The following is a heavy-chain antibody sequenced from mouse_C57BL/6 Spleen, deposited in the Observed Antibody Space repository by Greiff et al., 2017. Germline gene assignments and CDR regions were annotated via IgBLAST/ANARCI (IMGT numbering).Heavy chain of an antibody. CDR3: ARKAAQATPDY. CDR2: IYPRSGNT. J-gene: IGHJ2*01. Sequence: VQLQQSGAELARPGASVKLSCKASGYTFTSYGISWVKQRTGQGLEWIGEIYPRSGNTYYNEKFKGKATLTVDTSSSTAYMQLSSLTSEDSAVYYCARKAAQATPDYWGQGTTLTVSS. D-gene: IGHD3-2*02. V-gene: IGHV1-81*01. CDR1: GYTFTSYG.